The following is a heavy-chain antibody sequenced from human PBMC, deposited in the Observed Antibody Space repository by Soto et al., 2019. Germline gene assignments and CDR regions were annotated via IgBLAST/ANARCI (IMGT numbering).Heavy chain of an antibody. CDR2: IYYSGST. CDR3: ARDPGSGSYYGWFVP. Sequence: QVQLQESGPGLVKPSETLSLTCTVSGGSISRYYWNWIRQHPGKGLEWIGYIYYSGSTNYNPSLNSRVTISVVTSKNQFSLKLSSVTAADTAVYYCARDPGSGSYYGWFVPWGQGTLVTVSS. J-gene: IGHJ5*02. D-gene: IGHD3-10*01. V-gene: IGHV4-59*01. CDR1: GGSISRYY.